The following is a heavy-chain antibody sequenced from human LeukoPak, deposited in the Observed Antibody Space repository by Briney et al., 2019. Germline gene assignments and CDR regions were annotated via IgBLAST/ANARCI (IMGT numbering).Heavy chain of an antibody. CDR1: GGSFSGYY. Sequence: SETLSLTCAVYGGSFSGYYWSWIRQPPGKGLEWIGEINHSGSTNYNPSLKSRVTISVDTSKNQFSLRLSSVTAADTAVYYCARGSGSYPFDYWGQGTLVTVSS. V-gene: IGHV4-34*01. CDR3: ARGSGSYPFDY. J-gene: IGHJ4*02. D-gene: IGHD3-10*01. CDR2: INHSGST.